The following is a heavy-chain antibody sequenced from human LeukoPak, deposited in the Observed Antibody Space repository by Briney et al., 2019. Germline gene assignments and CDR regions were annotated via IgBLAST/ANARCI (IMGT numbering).Heavy chain of an antibody. CDR1: GGSISSYY. J-gene: IGHJ6*03. V-gene: IGHV4-59*12. CDR3: ARGNNEMVPAALYYYYYYMDV. D-gene: IGHD2-2*01. Sequence: PSETLSLTCTVSGGSISSYYWSWIRQPPGKGLEWIGYIYHSGSTYYNPSLKSRVTISVDRSKNQFSLKLSSVTAADTAVYYCARGNNEMVPAALYYYYYYMDVWGKGTTVTVSS. CDR2: IYHSGST.